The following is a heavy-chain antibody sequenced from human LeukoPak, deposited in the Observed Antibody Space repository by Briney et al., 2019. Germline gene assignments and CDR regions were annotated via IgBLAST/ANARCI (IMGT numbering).Heavy chain of an antibody. D-gene: IGHD5-24*01. CDR3: ARDARDGYNYNYFDY. Sequence: SETLSLTCAVYGGSFSGYYWSWIRQPPGKGLEWIGEINHSGSTNYNPSLKSRVTISVDTSKNQFSLKLSSVTAADTAVYYCARDARDGYNYNYFDYWGQGTLVTVSS. J-gene: IGHJ4*02. CDR2: INHSGST. V-gene: IGHV4-34*01. CDR1: GGSFSGYY.